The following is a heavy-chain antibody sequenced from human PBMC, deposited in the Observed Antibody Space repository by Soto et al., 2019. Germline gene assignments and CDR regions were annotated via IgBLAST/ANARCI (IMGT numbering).Heavy chain of an antibody. V-gene: IGHV5-51*01. CDR3: ARLGFPGAIYFDS. CDR1: GYNFTTFW. Sequence: GESLKISCKGSGYNFTTFWIGWVRQVPGKGLEWMGIIYPGDSVTKYSPDFEGQVTISADRSTNTAYLQWRSLRASDTAMYYCARLGFPGAIYFDSWGLGTLVTVSS. J-gene: IGHJ4*02. CDR2: IYPGDSVT.